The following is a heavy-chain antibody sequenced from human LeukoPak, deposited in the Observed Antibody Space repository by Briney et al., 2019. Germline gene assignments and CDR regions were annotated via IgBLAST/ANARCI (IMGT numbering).Heavy chain of an antibody. J-gene: IGHJ4*02. Sequence: ASVKVSCKASGYTFTSYDINWVRQATGQGLEWMGWMNPNSGNTGYAQKFQGRVTMTRNTSISTAYMELSSLRSEDTAVYYCARALRVGRIAVAGPGGYWGQGTLVTVSS. CDR1: GYTFTSYD. CDR2: MNPNSGNT. D-gene: IGHD6-19*01. V-gene: IGHV1-8*01. CDR3: ARALRVGRIAVAGPGGY.